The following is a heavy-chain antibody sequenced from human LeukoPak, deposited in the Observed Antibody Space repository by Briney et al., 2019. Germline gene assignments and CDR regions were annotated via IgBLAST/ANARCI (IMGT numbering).Heavy chain of an antibody. CDR1: GDSISSSSYY. CDR3: AREYRGVIIKPFDY. V-gene: IGHV4-39*02. Sequence: PSETLSLTCTVSGDSISSSSYYWAWVRQPPGKGLEWIGSMYYTRNTYYNPSLKSRVTISVDTSKNQLSLKLRSVTAADTAVYYCAREYRGVIIKPFDYWGQGTLVTVSS. J-gene: IGHJ4*02. D-gene: IGHD3-10*01. CDR2: MYYTRNT.